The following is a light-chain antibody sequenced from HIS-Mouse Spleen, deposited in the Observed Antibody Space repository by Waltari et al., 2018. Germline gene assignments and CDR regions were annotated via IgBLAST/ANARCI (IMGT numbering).Light chain of an antibody. V-gene: IGLV2-23*03. CDR2: EGS. J-gene: IGLJ2*01. CDR1: SSYVGSYNL. CDR3: CSYAGSSTFEV. Sequence: QSALTQPASVSGSPGQSITISCTGTSSYVGSYNLVSWYHQHPGKAPKLMIYEGSKRPSGVSNRFSGSKSGNTASLTISGLQAEDEADYYCCSYAGSSTFEVFGGGTKLTVL.